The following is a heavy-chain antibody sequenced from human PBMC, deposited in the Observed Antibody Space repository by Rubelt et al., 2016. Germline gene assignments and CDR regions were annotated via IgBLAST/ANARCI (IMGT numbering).Heavy chain of an antibody. CDR3: ARRDGYNWDDAFDI. Sequence: QVQLVQSGAEVKKPGASVKVSCKASGYTFTSYGISWVRQAPGQGLEWMGWISAYNGNTNYAQKLQGGVTMTAGTSTSTAYMERRSLRADDTAVYYCARRDGYNWDDAFDIWGQGTMVTVSS. CDR1: GYTFTSYG. J-gene: IGHJ3*02. V-gene: IGHV1-18*01. CDR2: ISAYNGNT. D-gene: IGHD5-24*01.